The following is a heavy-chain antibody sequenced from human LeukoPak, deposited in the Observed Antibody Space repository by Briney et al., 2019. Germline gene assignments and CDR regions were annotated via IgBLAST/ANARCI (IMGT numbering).Heavy chain of an antibody. CDR1: GYSISSGYY. Sequence: SETLSLTCAVSGYSISSGYYWGWIRQPPRKGLEWIGSIYHNGNTYYNPSLKSRVTISVDTSKNEFSLKLSSVTAADTAVYYCARHIPLRYFDWLPWPPFDYWGQGTLVTVSS. CDR2: IYHNGNT. J-gene: IGHJ4*02. D-gene: IGHD3-9*01. CDR3: ARHIPLRYFDWLPWPPFDY. V-gene: IGHV4-38-2*01.